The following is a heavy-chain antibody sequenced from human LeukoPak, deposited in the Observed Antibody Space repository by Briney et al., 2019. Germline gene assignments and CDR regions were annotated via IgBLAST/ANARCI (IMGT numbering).Heavy chain of an antibody. CDR1: GYSFTNYW. CDR3: GKSGVSYYDGNYFDY. V-gene: IGHV5-51*01. Sequence: GESLKISCKGSGYSFTNYWIGWVRQMPGKGLEWMGIIYPRDSDTRYSPTFQGQVTFSADSSISTAYLQWSSLKASDTAMYYCGKSGVSYYDGNYFDYWGQGTLVTVSS. J-gene: IGHJ4*02. D-gene: IGHD3-22*01. CDR2: IYPRDSDT.